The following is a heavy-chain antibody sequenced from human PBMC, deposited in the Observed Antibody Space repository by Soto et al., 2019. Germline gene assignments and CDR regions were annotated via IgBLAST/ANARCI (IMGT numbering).Heavy chain of an antibody. V-gene: IGHV1-2*02. D-gene: IGHD3-10*02. J-gene: IGHJ6*02. CDR1: GYTFTAYH. CDR2: INPKFGDT. Sequence: QVRLVQSGAEVKEPGDSVRVSCEASGYTFTAYHIHWVRQAPGQGLEWMGWINPKFGDTGYAQDFQGRVAMTSDMSNRTVYMELSRLTSDDTAIYCCSRNMNYYYGRGSGNGHGVWGQGTTVTVFS. CDR3: SRNMNYYYGRGSGNGHGV.